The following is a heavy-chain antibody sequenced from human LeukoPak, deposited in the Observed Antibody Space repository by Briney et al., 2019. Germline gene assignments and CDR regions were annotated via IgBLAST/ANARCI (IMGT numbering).Heavy chain of an antibody. V-gene: IGHV5-51*01. CDR1: GSIFTSYW. D-gene: IGHD3-3*01. Sequence: GASLQISCEGAGSIFTSYWIGWGRQLRGKGVEWMGIIYPGDSDTRYSPSFQGQVTISADKSISTAYLQWSSLKASDTAMYYCARRITIFGVVNYFDYWGQGTLVTVSS. CDR2: IYPGDSDT. J-gene: IGHJ4*02. CDR3: ARRITIFGVVNYFDY.